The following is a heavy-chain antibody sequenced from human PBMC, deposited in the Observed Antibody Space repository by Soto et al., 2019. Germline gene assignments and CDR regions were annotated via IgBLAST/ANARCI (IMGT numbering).Heavy chain of an antibody. J-gene: IGHJ6*02. CDR1: GYTFTSYG. CDR3: ARGGIVATIGSGKHYYYYYGMDV. CDR2: ISAYNGNT. Sequence: GASVKVSCKASGYTFTSYGISWVRQAPGQGLEWMGWISAYNGNTNYAQKLQGRVTMTTDTSTSTAYMELRSLRSDDTAVYYCARGGIVATIGSGKHYYYYYGMDVWGQGTTVTVSS. D-gene: IGHD5-12*01. V-gene: IGHV1-18*01.